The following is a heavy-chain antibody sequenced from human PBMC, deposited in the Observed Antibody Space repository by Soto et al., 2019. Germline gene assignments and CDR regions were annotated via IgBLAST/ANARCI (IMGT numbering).Heavy chain of an antibody. CDR3: ARVSRHRDGYNSRSFDI. CDR2: IIHIFGTA. J-gene: IGHJ3*02. CDR1: GGTFSSYS. V-gene: IGHV1-69*13. Sequence: SVKVSCKASGGTFSSYSISWVRPAPGQELEWMGGIIHIFGTANYAQKFQGRVTITADESTSTAYMELSSMRSEDTGVYYCARVSRHRDGYNSRSFDIWGQGTMVTVSS. D-gene: IGHD5-12*01.